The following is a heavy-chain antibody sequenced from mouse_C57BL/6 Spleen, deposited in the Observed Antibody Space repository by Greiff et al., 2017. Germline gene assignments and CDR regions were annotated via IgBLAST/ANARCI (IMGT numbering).Heavy chain of an antibody. D-gene: IGHD2-5*01. CDR2: INPSSGYT. CDR1: GYTFTSYW. V-gene: IGHV1-7*01. J-gene: IGHJ4*01. CDR3: ARYDYSNLYAMDY. Sequence: QVQLQQSGAELAKPGASVKLSCKASGYTFTSYWMHWVKQRPGQGLEWIGYINPSSGYTKYNQKFKDKATLTADKSSSTAYMQLRSLTYEDSAVYYCARYDYSNLYAMDYWGQGTSVTVSS.